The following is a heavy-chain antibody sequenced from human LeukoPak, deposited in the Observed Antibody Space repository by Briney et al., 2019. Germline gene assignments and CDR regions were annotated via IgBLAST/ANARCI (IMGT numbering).Heavy chain of an antibody. Sequence: ASVKVSCKASGYTFTSYGITWVRQAPGQGLEWMGWISGYNGNTNYAQKFQGRVSMTTDTSTSTAYMELWSLRSDDTAVYFCARVSPNRRISYGYQNWFDPWGQGTLVSVSS. CDR2: ISGYNGNT. CDR3: ARVSPNRRISYGYQNWFDP. J-gene: IGHJ5*02. V-gene: IGHV1-18*01. D-gene: IGHD5-18*01. CDR1: GYTFTSYG.